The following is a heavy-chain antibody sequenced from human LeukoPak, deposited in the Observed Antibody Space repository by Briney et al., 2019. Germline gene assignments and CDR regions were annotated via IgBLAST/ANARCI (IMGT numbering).Heavy chain of an antibody. J-gene: IGHJ4*02. CDR1: GFTVSSNY. V-gene: IGHV3-53*01. Sequence: GGSLRLSCAASGFTVSSNYMSWVRQAPGKGLEWVSVIYSGGSTYYADSVKGRFTISRDNAKNSLYLQMNSLRAEDTAIYYCAKDWSDLYYYDSSPIDYWGQGTLVTVSS. CDR3: AKDWSDLYYYDSSPIDY. CDR2: IYSGGST. D-gene: IGHD3-22*01.